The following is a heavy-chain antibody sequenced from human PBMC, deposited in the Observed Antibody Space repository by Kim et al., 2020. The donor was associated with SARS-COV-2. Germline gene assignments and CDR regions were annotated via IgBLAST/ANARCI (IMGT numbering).Heavy chain of an antibody. D-gene: IGHD3-22*01. V-gene: IGHV3-33*01. CDR2: IWSDGSKK. J-gene: IGHJ4*02. Sequence: GGSLRLSCAASGFTFSSYGMHWVRQAPGKGLEWVAVIWSDGSKKYYADSVKGRFTISRDNSKNTLYLQMNSLRAEDTAVYYCASLYYYDSSGYYPLGYWGQGTLVTVSS. CDR1: GFTFSSYG. CDR3: ASLYYYDSSGYYPLGY.